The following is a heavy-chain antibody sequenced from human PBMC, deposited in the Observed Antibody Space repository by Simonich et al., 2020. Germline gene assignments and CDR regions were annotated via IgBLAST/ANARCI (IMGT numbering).Heavy chain of an antibody. D-gene: IGHD6-13*01. CDR3: ATDTYSISWYGGGVY. Sequence: EVQLVQSGAEVKKPGATVKISCKVSGYTFTDYYMHWVQQAPGKGLEWMGVGEPEDGETKYAEKFQGRGPITAETATDTAYKERSSLRSEDTAVYYGATDTYSISWYGGGVYWGQGTLVTVSS. J-gene: IGHJ4*02. V-gene: IGHV1-69-2*01. CDR1: GYTFTDYY. CDR2: GEPEDGET.